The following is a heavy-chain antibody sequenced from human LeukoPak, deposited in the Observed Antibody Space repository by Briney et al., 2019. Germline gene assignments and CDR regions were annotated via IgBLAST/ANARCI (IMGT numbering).Heavy chain of an antibody. CDR2: IRYDGSNK. D-gene: IGHD6-13*01. CDR3: AKDPANSRWSSSWYFDY. CDR1: GFTFSSYG. J-gene: IGHJ4*02. Sequence: GGSLRLSCAASGFTFSSYGMHWVRQAPGKGLEWVAFIRYDGSNKYYADSVKGRFTISRDNSKNTLYLQMNSLRAEDTAVYYCAKDPANSRWSSSWYFDYWGQGTLVTVSS. V-gene: IGHV3-30*02.